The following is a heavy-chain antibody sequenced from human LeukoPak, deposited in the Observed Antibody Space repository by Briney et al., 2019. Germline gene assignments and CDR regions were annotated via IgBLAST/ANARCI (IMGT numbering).Heavy chain of an antibody. J-gene: IGHJ6*03. V-gene: IGHV1-8*01. D-gene: IGHD4-11*01. CDR1: GYTFTSYD. CDR3: ARVTYSHHYYYYMDV. CDR2: MNPNSGNT. Sequence: GVSVKVSCKASGYTFTSYDINWVRQDTGQGLEWMGWMNPNSGNTGYAQKFQGRVTMTRNTSISTAYMELGSLRSDDTAVYYCARVTYSHHYYYYMDVWGKGTTVTVSS.